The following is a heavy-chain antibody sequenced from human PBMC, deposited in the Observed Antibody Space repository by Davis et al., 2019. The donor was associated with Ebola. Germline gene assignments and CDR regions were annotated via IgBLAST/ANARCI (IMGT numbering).Heavy chain of an antibody. CDR1: GGSISSYY. V-gene: IGHV4-4*07. CDR2: IYTSGST. CDR3: ARGPDIVVVPAADGVAFDI. J-gene: IGHJ3*02. D-gene: IGHD2-2*01. Sequence: PSETLSLTCTVSGGSISSYYWSWIRQPAGKGLEWIGRIYTSGSTNYNPSLKSRVTMSVDTSKNQFSLKLSSVTAADTAVYYCARGPDIVVVPAADGVAFDIWGQGTMVTVSS.